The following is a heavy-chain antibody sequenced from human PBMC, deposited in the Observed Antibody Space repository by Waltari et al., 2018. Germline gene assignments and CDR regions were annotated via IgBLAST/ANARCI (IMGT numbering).Heavy chain of an antibody. Sequence: VQLVESGGGWTQPGGCRRLSCALSGCPVTHEYLSWVRQAPGRGLEWVSVMYRGGNTYYADAVKGRFTMSRDPSENTVNLQMNSLRVDDTARYYCARGGGFNFILFEDWGQGTGVTVSS. D-gene: IGHD2-21*01. CDR2: MYRGGNT. CDR1: GCPVTHEY. V-gene: IGHV3-53*01. J-gene: IGHJ4*02. CDR3: ARGGGFNFILFED.